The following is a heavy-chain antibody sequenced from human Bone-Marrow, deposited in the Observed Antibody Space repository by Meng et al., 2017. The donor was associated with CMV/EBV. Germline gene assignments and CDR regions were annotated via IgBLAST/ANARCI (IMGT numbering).Heavy chain of an antibody. D-gene: IGHD1-14*01. CDR2: IYYSGST. CDR3: ARGGRRRGLDY. V-gene: IGHV4-31*03. Sequence: SETLSLTCTVSGGSISSGGYYWSWIRQHPEKGLEWIGYIYYSGSTYYNPSLKSRVTISVDTSKNQFSLKLSSVTAADTAVYYCARGGRRRGLDYWGQGTLVTVSS. J-gene: IGHJ4*02. CDR1: GGSISSGGYY.